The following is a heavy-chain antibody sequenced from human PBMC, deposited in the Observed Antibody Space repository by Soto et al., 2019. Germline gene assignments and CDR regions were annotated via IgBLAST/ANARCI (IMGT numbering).Heavy chain of an antibody. CDR2: ISGSGGST. V-gene: IGHV3-23*01. CDR3: ASRTSGWYFDY. Sequence: EVQLLESGGGLVQPGGSPRLSCTASGFTFSSYAMNWVRQAPGKGLEWVSVISGSGGSTYYADSVKGRFTISRDNSKNKLYLQMNSLRAEDTAVYYSASRTSGWYFDYWGQGTLVTVSS. D-gene: IGHD6-19*01. J-gene: IGHJ4*02. CDR1: GFTFSSYA.